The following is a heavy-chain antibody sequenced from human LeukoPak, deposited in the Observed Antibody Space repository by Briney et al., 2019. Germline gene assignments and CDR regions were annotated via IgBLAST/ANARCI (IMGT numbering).Heavy chain of an antibody. J-gene: IGHJ4*02. CDR2: ISYDGSNK. CDR3: AGGEGWTAED. Sequence: PGGSLRLSCAASGFTFSSYAMHWVRQAPGKGLEWVAVISYDGSNKYYADSVKGRFTISRDNSKNTLYLQMNSLRVEDTGVYFCAGGEGWTAEDWGQGTQVTVSS. V-gene: IGHV3-30*04. CDR1: GFTFSSYA. D-gene: IGHD3/OR15-3a*01.